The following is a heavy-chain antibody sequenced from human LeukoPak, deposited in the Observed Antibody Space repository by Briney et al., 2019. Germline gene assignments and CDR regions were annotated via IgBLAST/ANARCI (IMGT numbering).Heavy chain of an antibody. V-gene: IGHV3-48*03. CDR3: ARFGTTVTRNY. Sequence: VGSLSLSCAASVFTFSSYEMNWDRQAPGKGLDWVSYISSSGSTIYYADSVKGRFTISRDNAKKSLYLQMNNLRAEDTAVYYCARFGTTVTRNYWGQGTLVTVSS. CDR1: VFTFSSYE. J-gene: IGHJ4*02. CDR2: ISSSGSTI. D-gene: IGHD4-17*01.